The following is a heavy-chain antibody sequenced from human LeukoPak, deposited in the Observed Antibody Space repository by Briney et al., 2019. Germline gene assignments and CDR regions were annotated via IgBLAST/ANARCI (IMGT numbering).Heavy chain of an antibody. CDR2: MNPNSGNT. Sequence: ASVKVSCKAPGYTFTSYGISWVRQATGQGLEWMGWMNPNSGNTGYAQKFQGRVTITRNTSISTAYMELSSLRSEDTAVYYCAKGTPYYDILTGWDWFDPWGQGTLVTVSS. D-gene: IGHD3-9*01. CDR3: AKGTPYYDILTGWDWFDP. CDR1: GYTFTSYG. V-gene: IGHV1-8*03. J-gene: IGHJ5*02.